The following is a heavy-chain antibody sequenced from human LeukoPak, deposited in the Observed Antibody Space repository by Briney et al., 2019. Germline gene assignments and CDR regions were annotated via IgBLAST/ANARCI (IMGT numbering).Heavy chain of an antibody. CDR3: ARADPPYYDSSGYLDY. CDR1: GGSFSSGSYY. D-gene: IGHD3-22*01. J-gene: IGHJ4*02. Sequence: SETLSLTCTVSGGSFSSGSYYWSWIRQPPGKGLEWIGYIYYSGSTNYNPSLKSRVTISVDTSKNQFSLKLSSVTAADTAVYYCARADPPYYDSSGYLDYWGQGTLVTVSS. CDR2: IYYSGST. V-gene: IGHV4-61*01.